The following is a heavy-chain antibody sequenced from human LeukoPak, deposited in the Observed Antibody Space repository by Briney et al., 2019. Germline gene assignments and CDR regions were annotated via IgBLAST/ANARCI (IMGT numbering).Heavy chain of an antibody. D-gene: IGHD4-23*01. CDR3: ARAEGYGGELDS. J-gene: IGHJ4*02. V-gene: IGHV3-30*04. Sequence: GGSLRLSCAASGFTFSTYAMHWVRQAPGKGLEWVAVVPYDGSNKYYADSVKGRFTISRENSKNRLYLQMNSLRAEDTAVYYCARAEGYGGELDSWGQGTLVTVSS. CDR2: VPYDGSNK. CDR1: GFTFSTYA.